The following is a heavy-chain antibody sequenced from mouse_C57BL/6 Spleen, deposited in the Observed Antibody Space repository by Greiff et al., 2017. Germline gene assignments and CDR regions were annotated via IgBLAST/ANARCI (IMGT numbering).Heavy chain of an antibody. CDR2: IYPGSGST. Sequence: QVQLQQPGAELVKPGASVKMSCKASGYTFTSYWITWVKQRPGQGLEWIGDIYPGSGSTNYNEKFKSKATLTVDTSSSTAYMQLSSLTSEDSAVYYCAREGLRRGGWFAYWGQGTLVTVSA. D-gene: IGHD2-4*01. J-gene: IGHJ3*01. CDR3: AREGLRRGGWFAY. V-gene: IGHV1-55*01. CDR1: GYTFTSYW.